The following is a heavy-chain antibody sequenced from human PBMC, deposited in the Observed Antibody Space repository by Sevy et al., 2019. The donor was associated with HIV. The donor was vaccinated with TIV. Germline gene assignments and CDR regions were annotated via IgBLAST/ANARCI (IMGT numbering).Heavy chain of an antibody. J-gene: IGHJ4*02. D-gene: IGHD6-19*01. CDR2: ISFSGNYI. CDR1: GINFKTYK. Sequence: GGSLRLSCVASGINFKTYKINWVRQTPGKGLEWVSSISFSGNYIYYADFAKGRFTISRDNARNSLYLRMISLTAEDTAVYYCATSSGWALDYWGQGTLVTVSS. CDR3: ATSSGWALDY. V-gene: IGHV3-21*01.